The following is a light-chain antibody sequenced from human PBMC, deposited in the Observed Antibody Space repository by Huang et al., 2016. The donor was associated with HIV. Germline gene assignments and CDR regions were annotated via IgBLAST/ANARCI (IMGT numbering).Light chain of an antibody. CDR1: RGVSTN. J-gene: IGKJ4*01. V-gene: IGKV3-15*01. CDR2: GSS. CDR3: HQYNNWLLS. Sequence: EIVMTQSPATLSVSPGQRVTLSCRANRGVSTNLAWYQQRHGQAPRLLIYGSSTRAPCIPARFSGSGSGTDFSLTISSLQSEDFALYYCHQYNNWLLSFGGGTRV.